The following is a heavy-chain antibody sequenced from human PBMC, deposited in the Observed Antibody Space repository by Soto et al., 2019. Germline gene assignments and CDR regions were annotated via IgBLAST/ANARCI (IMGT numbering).Heavy chain of an antibody. Sequence: GGSLRLSCAASGFTVSSYVIPWFRQAPGNGLQSVAIISYDGNNKYYPDSVKGQFTISIDNSNNTLYLEMNSLRAEDTAVYYCAKDGGYYGLDVWGQGTTVTVSS. CDR2: ISYDGNNK. CDR3: AKDGGYYGLDV. V-gene: IGHV3-30*18. D-gene: IGHD2-15*01. J-gene: IGHJ6*02. CDR1: GFTVSSYV.